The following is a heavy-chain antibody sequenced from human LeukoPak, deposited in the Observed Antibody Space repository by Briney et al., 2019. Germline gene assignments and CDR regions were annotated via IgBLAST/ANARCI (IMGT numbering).Heavy chain of an antibody. J-gene: IGHJ4*02. V-gene: IGHV3-20*04. CDR2: INWNGGST. CDR3: ARDSILADFGVVIVPGDY. D-gene: IGHD3-3*01. Sequence: GGSLRLSCAASGFTFDDYGMSWVRQAPGKGLEWVSGINWNGGSTGYADSVKGRFTISGDNAKNSLYLQMNSLRAEDTAVYYCARDSILADFGVVIVPGDYWGQGTLVTISS. CDR1: GFTFDDYG.